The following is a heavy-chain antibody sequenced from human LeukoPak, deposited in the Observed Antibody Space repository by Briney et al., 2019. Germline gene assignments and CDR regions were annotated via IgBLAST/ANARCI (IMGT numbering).Heavy chain of an antibody. CDR3: ARDHHDYVWGSYRNFDY. Sequence: SVTVACKAAGGTFSSYAISWVRQAPGQGLEWMGGIIPIFGTANYTQKWQGRVTITTDESTSTVYMELSSLRSEDTAVYYCARDHHDYVWGSYRNFDYWGQGTLVTVSS. CDR1: GGTFSSYA. D-gene: IGHD3-16*02. CDR2: IIPIFGTA. J-gene: IGHJ4*02. V-gene: IGHV1-69*05.